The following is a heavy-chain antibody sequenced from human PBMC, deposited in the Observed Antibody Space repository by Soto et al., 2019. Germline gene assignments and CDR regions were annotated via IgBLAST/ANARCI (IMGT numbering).Heavy chain of an antibody. D-gene: IGHD3-10*01. CDR2: IGTAGDT. Sequence: EVQLVESGGGLVQPGGSLRLSCAASGFTFSSYDMHWVRQATGKGLEWVSAIGTAGDTYYPGSVKGRFTISRENAKNSLYLQMTRLRAGDTDVYYCGRGITMVRGAHEDYFDYWGQGTLVTVSS. V-gene: IGHV3-13*01. CDR1: GFTFSSYD. CDR3: GRGITMVRGAHEDYFDY. J-gene: IGHJ4*02.